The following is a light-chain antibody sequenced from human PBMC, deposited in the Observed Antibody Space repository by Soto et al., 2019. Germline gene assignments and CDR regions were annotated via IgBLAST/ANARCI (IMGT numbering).Light chain of an antibody. CDR2: AAS. J-gene: IGKJ1*01. Sequence: AIRMTQSPSSFSASTGDRVTITCRASQGISSYLAWYQQKPGKAPKLLIYAASTLQSGVPSRFSGSGSGTDFTLTISCLQYEDFATYYCQHYYSYPRTFGQGTKVEIK. V-gene: IGKV1-8*01. CDR1: QGISSY. CDR3: QHYYSYPRT.